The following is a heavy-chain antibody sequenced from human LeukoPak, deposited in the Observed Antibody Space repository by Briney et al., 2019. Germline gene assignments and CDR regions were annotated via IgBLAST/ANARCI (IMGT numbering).Heavy chain of an antibody. Sequence: PGGSLRLSCVAFGFTFSTYDMTWVRQAPGKGLEWVSYIGSSGSPIYYADSVKGRFTMSRDNAKNSLFLQVNSLRAEDTAVYYCARDRGSGYLDYWGQGTLVTVSS. V-gene: IGHV3-48*03. CDR2: IGSSGSPI. J-gene: IGHJ4*02. D-gene: IGHD3-16*01. CDR1: GFTFSTYD. CDR3: ARDRGSGYLDY.